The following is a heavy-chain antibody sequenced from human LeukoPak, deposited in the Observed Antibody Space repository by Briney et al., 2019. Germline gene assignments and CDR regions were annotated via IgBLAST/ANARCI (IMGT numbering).Heavy chain of an antibody. CDR1: GFMFSSNW. Sequence: GGSLRLSCAASGFMFSSNWMSWVRLAPGRGLEWVANIKKDGTETYYVDSVKGRFTISRDNAKNSLYLQMNSLRVEDTAVYYCAKEGRSLQTYWGQGTLVTVSS. CDR3: AKEGRSLQTY. J-gene: IGHJ4*02. D-gene: IGHD5-24*01. V-gene: IGHV3-7*03. CDR2: IKKDGTET.